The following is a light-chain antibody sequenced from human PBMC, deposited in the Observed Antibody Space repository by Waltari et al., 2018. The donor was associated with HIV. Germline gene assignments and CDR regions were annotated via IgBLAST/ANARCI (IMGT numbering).Light chain of an antibody. J-gene: IGKJ4*01. Sequence: DIQMTQSPSTLSASVGDRVTITCRASQTSSRWLAWYQQKPGKATKLLIYKASSLESGVPSRFSGSGSGTDFTLTISSLQPDDFATYYCLQYKDFPLTFGGGTKVEIK. V-gene: IGKV1-5*03. CDR2: KAS. CDR3: LQYKDFPLT. CDR1: QTSSRW.